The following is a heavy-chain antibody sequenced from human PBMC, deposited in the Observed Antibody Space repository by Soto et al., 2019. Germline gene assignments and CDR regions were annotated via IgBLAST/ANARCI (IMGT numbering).Heavy chain of an antibody. CDR1: GGTFSSYA. J-gene: IGHJ4*02. CDR3: ATNAVFGVVTSFLHY. CDR2: IIPIFDTA. D-gene: IGHD3-3*01. V-gene: IGHV1-69*06. Sequence: SVKVSCKTSGGTFSSYAITWVRQAPGQGLEWMGGIIPIFDTANYAQKFQGRVTITADKSTSTAYMELRSLRSEDTAVYYCATNAVFGVVTSFLHYWGRGTLVTVSS.